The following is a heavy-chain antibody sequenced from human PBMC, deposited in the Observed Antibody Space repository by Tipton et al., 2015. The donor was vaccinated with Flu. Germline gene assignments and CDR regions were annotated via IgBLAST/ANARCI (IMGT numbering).Heavy chain of an antibody. V-gene: IGHV4-38-2*02. CDR2: IYHSGST. CDR1: GYSISSGYY. J-gene: IGHJ4*02. D-gene: IGHD1-7*01. CDR3: ASFISEYNWNYGEGLDY. Sequence: TLSLTCTVSGYSISSGYYWGWIRQPPGKGLEWIGSIYHSGSTYYNPSLKSRVTISVDTSKNQFSLKLSSVTAADTAVYYCASFISEYNWNYGEGLDYRGQGTLVTVSS.